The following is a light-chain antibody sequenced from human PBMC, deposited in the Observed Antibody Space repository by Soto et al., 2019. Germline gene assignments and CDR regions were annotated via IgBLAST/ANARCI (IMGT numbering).Light chain of an antibody. CDR1: QTISSW. V-gene: IGKV1-5*03. CDR2: KAS. Sequence: DIQMTQSPSTLSGSVGDRVTITCRASQTISSWLAWYQQKPGKAPKLLIYKASTLKSGVPSRFSGSASGTEFTLTISGLQPDDFATYYCQHYNSYSEAFGQGTKV. J-gene: IGKJ1*01. CDR3: QHYNSYSEA.